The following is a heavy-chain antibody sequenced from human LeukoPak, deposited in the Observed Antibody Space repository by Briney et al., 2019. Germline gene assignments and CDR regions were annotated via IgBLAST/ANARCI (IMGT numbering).Heavy chain of an antibody. CDR2: ISGSGGST. D-gene: IGHD3-16*01. CDR1: GFTFSSYA. Sequence: GGSLRLSCAASGFTFSSYAMSWVRQAPGKGLEWVLAISGSGGSTYYADSVKGRFTISRDNSKNTLYLQMNSLRAEDTAVYYCAKDVIGYVNSGVDYWGQGTLVTVSS. J-gene: IGHJ4*02. CDR3: AKDVIGYVNSGVDY. V-gene: IGHV3-23*01.